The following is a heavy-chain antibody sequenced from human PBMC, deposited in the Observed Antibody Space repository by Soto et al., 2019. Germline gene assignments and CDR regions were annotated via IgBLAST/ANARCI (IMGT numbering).Heavy chain of an antibody. CDR3: ARDPGLLWFGVAWGYYGMDV. CDR1: GGTFSSYA. CDR2: IIPIFGTA. V-gene: IGHV1-69*13. J-gene: IGHJ6*02. Sequence: SVKVSCKASGGTFSSYAISWVRQAPGQGLEWMGGIIPIFGTANYAQKFQGRVTITADESTSTAYMELSSRRSEDTAVYYCARDPGLLWFGVAWGYYGMDVWGQGTTVTVSS. D-gene: IGHD3-10*01.